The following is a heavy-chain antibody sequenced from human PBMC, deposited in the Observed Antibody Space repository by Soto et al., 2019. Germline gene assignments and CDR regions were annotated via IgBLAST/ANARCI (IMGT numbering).Heavy chain of an antibody. Sequence: PSETLSLTCAVYGGSFSGYYWSWIRQPPGKGLEWIGEINHSGSTNYNPSLKSRVTISVDTSKNQFSLKLSSVTAADTAVYYCARVNGRVGWFDPWGQGTLVTVS. CDR1: GGSFSGYY. J-gene: IGHJ5*02. CDR3: ARVNGRVGWFDP. V-gene: IGHV4-34*01. D-gene: IGHD2-8*01. CDR2: INHSGST.